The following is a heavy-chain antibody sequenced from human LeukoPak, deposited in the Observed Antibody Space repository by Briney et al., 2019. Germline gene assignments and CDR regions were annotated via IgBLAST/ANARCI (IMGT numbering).Heavy chain of an antibody. CDR3: SKGGSSGTYHRLEYFHL. J-gene: IGHJ1*01. CDR1: GGSISSHY. Sequence: SETLSLTCTVCGGSISSHYWSWMRQPPGKGLEWIGYIYYSGSTNYNPSLKSRVTISVDRSKNQFSLRPSSVTAADTAVYYCSKGGSSGTYHRLEYFHLWGQGTLVAVSS. D-gene: IGHD3-10*01. CDR2: IYYSGST. V-gene: IGHV4-59*11.